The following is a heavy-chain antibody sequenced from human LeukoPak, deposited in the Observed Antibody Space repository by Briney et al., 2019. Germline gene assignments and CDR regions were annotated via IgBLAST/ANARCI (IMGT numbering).Heavy chain of an antibody. J-gene: IGHJ6*03. D-gene: IGHD6-25*01. CDR1: GGSISSYY. Sequence: SETLSLTCTVSGGSISSYYWSWIRQPPGKGLEWIGYIYYSGSTNYNPSLKSRVTISVDTSKNQFSLKLSSVTAADTAIYYCAKDFSSASYTYYYYYMDVWGKGTTVTVSS. CDR2: IYYSGST. CDR3: AKDFSSASYTYYYYYMDV. V-gene: IGHV4-59*12.